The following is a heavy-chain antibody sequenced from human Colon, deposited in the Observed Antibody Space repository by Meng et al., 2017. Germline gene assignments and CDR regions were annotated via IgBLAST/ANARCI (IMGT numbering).Heavy chain of an antibody. CDR2: IYTSGAT. D-gene: IGHD3-22*01. J-gene: IGHJ4*02. V-gene: IGHV4-61*02. CDR3: VRGPLYDTSGYYIADLDS. CDR1: GGSISSGNYY. Sequence: LRLSCSVSGGSISSGNYYYNWIRQPAGKGLEWIGRIYTSGATNYNPSLKSRVTISIDTSKNVFSLRLTSVTPADTAVYYCVRGPLYDTSGYYIADLDSWGQGTPVTVSS.